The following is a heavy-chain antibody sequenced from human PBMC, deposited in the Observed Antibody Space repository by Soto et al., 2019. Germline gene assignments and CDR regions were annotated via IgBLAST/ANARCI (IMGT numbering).Heavy chain of an antibody. D-gene: IGHD1-26*01. CDR1: GYTFTSYA. CDR3: ARDRGSYTYYFDY. Sequence: QVHLVQSGAEVKKPGASVKVSCKASGYTFTSYAMHWVRQAPGQRLEWMGWINAGNGNTKYSQNFPGRVTITRDTSASTGYMELCSLTSEDTAVYYCARDRGSYTYYFDYWGQGSLVTVSS. V-gene: IGHV1-3*01. J-gene: IGHJ4*02. CDR2: INAGNGNT.